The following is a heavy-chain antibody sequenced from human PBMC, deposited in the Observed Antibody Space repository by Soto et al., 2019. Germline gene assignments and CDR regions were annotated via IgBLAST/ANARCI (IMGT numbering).Heavy chain of an antibody. Sequence: GESLKISCKGSGYSFTSYWIGWVRQMPGKGLEWMGIIYPGDSDTRYSPSFQGQVTISADKSISTAYLQWSSLKASDTAMYYCASAPDPAAAPQAWFDPWGQGNLVTISS. CDR1: GYSFTSYW. J-gene: IGHJ5*02. CDR2: IYPGDSDT. CDR3: ASAPDPAAAPQAWFDP. D-gene: IGHD6-13*01. V-gene: IGHV5-51*01.